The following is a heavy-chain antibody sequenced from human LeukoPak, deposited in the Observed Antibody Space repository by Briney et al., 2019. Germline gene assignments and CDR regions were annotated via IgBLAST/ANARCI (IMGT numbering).Heavy chain of an antibody. Sequence: PSETPSLTCTVSGGSISSYYWSWIRQPPGKGLEWIGYIYYSGSTNYNPSLKSRVTISVDTSKNQFSLKLSSATAADTAVYYCARGGDIVATRGLDYWGQGTLVTVSS. J-gene: IGHJ4*02. CDR1: GGSISSYY. D-gene: IGHD5-12*01. V-gene: IGHV4-59*01. CDR2: IYYSGST. CDR3: ARGGDIVATRGLDY.